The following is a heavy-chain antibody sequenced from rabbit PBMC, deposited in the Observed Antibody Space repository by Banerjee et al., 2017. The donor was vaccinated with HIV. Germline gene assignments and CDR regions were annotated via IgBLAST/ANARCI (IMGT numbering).Heavy chain of an antibody. CDR3: ARWLDSYYFTL. D-gene: IGHD2-1*01. J-gene: IGHJ4*01. Sequence: QEQLVESGGGLVKPEGSLTLTCKASGFDFNKVAMCWFRQAPGKGPEWIACIGVGDGSTYYASWAKGRFTISKTSSTTVTLQMTSLTAADTATYFCARWLDSYYFTLWGPGTLVTVS. CDR2: IGVGDGST. V-gene: IGHV1S47*01. CDR1: GFDFNKVA.